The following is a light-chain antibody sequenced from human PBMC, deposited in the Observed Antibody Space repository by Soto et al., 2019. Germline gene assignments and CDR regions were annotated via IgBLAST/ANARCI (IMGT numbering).Light chain of an antibody. V-gene: IGKV3-15*01. CDR2: GAS. Sequence: EMVMTQSPATLSVSPGERATLSCRASQSVSSNVAWYQQKPGQAPRLLIYGASTRATGIPARFSGSGYGTEFTLTISSLQSEDFAVYYCQQYNTWAPRTFGQGTKVEIK. J-gene: IGKJ1*01. CDR3: QQYNTWAPRT. CDR1: QSVSSN.